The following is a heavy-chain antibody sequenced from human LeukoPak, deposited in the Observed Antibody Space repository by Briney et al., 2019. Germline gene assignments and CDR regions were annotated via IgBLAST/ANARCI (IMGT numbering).Heavy chain of an antibody. CDR1: GFTFSNAW. V-gene: IGHV3-15*01. J-gene: IGHJ5*02. D-gene: IGHD3-10*01. CDR2: IKSKTDGGTT. Sequence: GGSLRLSCAPSGFTFSNAWMSWVRQAPGKGLEWVGRIKSKTDGGTTDYAAPVKGRFTISRDDSKNTLYLQMNSLKTEDTPVYYCATTVPKCVLLWFGEFDDWGQGTLVTVSS. CDR3: ATTVPKCVLLWFGEFDD.